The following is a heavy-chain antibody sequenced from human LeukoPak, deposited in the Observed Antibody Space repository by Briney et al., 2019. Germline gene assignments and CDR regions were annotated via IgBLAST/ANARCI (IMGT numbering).Heavy chain of an antibody. D-gene: IGHD5-18*01. CDR1: GYTFTIYY. CDR2: INPSGGST. V-gene: IGHV1-46*01. Sequence: GASVKVSCKASGYTFTIYYMHWVRQAPGQGREWMGIINPSGGSTSYAQKFQGRVTMTRDTSTSTVYMELSSLRSEDTAVYYCARTESERENTAMVDYYYYGMDVRGKGTTVTVSS. J-gene: IGHJ6*04. CDR3: ARTESERENTAMVDYYYYGMDV.